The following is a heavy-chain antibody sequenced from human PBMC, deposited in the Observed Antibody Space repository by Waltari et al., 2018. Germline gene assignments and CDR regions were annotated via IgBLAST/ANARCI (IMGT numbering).Heavy chain of an antibody. Sequence: EVHLGESGGGLVLPGESLRLSCAASGFTLSNSWMDWVRQAPGKGLEGVANIKQDGSERHYVDSVKGRFTISRDNAQNLLFLQMNSLRAGDTAVYYCSVSLNYWGQGTLVTVSS. J-gene: IGHJ4*02. CDR2: IKQDGSER. CDR1: GFTLSNSW. CDR3: SVSLNY. V-gene: IGHV3-7*01.